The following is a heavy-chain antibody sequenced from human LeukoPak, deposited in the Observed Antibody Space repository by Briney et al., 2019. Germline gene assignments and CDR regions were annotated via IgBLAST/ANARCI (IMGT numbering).Heavy chain of an antibody. CDR1: GGSFSGYY. J-gene: IGHJ4*02. Sequence: SETLSLTCAVYGGSFSGYYWSWIRQPPGKGLEWIGEINHSGSTNYNPSLKSRVTISVDTSKNQFSLKLSSVTAADTAVYYCARLRDGYNGFDYWGQGTLVTVSS. CDR2: INHSGST. CDR3: ARLRDGYNGFDY. V-gene: IGHV4-34*01. D-gene: IGHD5-24*01.